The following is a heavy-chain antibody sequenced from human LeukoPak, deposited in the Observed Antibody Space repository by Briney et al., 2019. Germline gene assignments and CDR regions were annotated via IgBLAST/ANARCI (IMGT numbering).Heavy chain of an antibody. Sequence: GGSLRLSCAASGFTFSSYSMNWVRQAPGKGLEWVSYISSSSSTIYYADSVKGRFTISRDNAKNSLYLQMNSLRAEDTAVYYCARVGVLWFGELFADAFDIWGQGTMVTVSS. CDR1: GFTFSSYS. V-gene: IGHV3-48*04. CDR2: ISSSSSTI. J-gene: IGHJ3*02. CDR3: ARVGVLWFGELFADAFDI. D-gene: IGHD3-10*01.